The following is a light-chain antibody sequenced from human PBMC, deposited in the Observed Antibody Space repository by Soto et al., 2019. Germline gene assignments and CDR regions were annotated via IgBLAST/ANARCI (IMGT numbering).Light chain of an antibody. Sequence: AIRMTQSPSSFSASTGDRVTITCRASQGISSYLAWYQQKPGKAPKLLIYAASTLQSGVPSRFSGSGSGTDFTLTISCLQSEDFATYYCQQYYSYPRTLGQGTKVE. J-gene: IGKJ1*01. V-gene: IGKV1-8*01. CDR3: QQYYSYPRT. CDR1: QGISSY. CDR2: AAS.